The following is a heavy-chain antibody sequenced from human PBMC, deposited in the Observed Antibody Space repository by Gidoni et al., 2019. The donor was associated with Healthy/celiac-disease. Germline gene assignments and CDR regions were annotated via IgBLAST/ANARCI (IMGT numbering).Heavy chain of an antibody. J-gene: IGHJ2*01. V-gene: IGHV3-7*01. CDR2: IKQDGSEK. CDR3: ARDFAIWYFDL. D-gene: IGHD2-2*02. CDR1: GFTFSSYW. Sequence: EVQLVESGGGLVQPGGSLRLSCEPSGFTFSSYWMSWVRQAPGKGLEWVAKIKQDGSEKYYVDPVKGRFTISRDNAKNSLYLQMNSLRAEDTAVYYCARDFAIWYFDLWGRGTLVTVSS.